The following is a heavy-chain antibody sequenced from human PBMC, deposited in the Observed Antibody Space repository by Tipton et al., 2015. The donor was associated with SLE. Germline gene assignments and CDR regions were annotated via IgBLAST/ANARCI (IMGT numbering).Heavy chain of an antibody. Sequence: TLSLTCTVSGGSISSYYWSWIRLPAGKGLGWIGRIYTSGSTNYNPSLKSRVTMSVDTSKNQFSLKLSSVTAADTAVYYCARDRDDSSGSLFDPWGQGTLVTVSS. CDR2: IYTSGST. CDR1: GGSISSYY. V-gene: IGHV4-4*07. J-gene: IGHJ5*02. CDR3: ARDRDDSSGSLFDP. D-gene: IGHD3-22*01.